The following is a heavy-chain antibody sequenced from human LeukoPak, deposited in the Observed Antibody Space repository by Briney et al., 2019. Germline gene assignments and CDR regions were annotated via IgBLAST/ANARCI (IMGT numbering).Heavy chain of an antibody. V-gene: IGHV3-30*03. D-gene: IGHD6-25*01. J-gene: IGHJ4*02. CDR2: VSKDGNIE. CDR3: ARDAGAATDFDY. Sequence: PGGSLRLSCAASGFIFSRFAMHWVRQAPGKGPEWVAVVSKDGNIERYAASVRGRFTISRDNAKNTLYLQMDSLRPEDTAVYFCARDAGAATDFDYWGQGTLVTVSS. CDR1: GFIFSRFA.